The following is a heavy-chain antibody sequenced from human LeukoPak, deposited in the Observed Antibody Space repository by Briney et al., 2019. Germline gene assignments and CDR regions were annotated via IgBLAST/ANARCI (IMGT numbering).Heavy chain of an antibody. V-gene: IGHV3-23*01. Sequence: PGGSLRLSCAASGFTFSSYAMSWVRQAPGKGLEWVSAISGSGGSTYYADSVKGRFTISRGNSKNTLYLQMNSLRAEDTAVYYCAKRGSGYDAFDIWGQGTMVTVSS. CDR2: ISGSGGST. CDR3: AKRGSGYDAFDI. D-gene: IGHD3-22*01. J-gene: IGHJ3*02. CDR1: GFTFSSYA.